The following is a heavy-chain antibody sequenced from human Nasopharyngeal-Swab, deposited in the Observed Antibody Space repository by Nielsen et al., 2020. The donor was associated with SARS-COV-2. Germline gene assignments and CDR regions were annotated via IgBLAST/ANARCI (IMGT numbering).Heavy chain of an antibody. CDR3: ATLGGYSGYDSEYGMDV. CDR1: GFTFDDYA. CDR2: IRWNSGSI. V-gene: IGHV3-9*01. Sequence: SLKISCAASGFTFDDYAMHWGRQAPGKGLEGVSGIRWNSGSIGYADSVKGRFTISRDNAKNSLYLQMNSLRAEDTALYYCATLGGYSGYDSEYGMDVWGQGTTVTVSS. J-gene: IGHJ6*02. D-gene: IGHD5-12*01.